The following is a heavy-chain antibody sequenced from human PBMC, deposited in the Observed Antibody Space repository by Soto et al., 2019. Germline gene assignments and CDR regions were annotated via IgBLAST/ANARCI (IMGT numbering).Heavy chain of an antibody. CDR1: GFTFSSYS. Sequence: EVQLVESGGGLVKPGGSLRLSCAASGFTFSSYSMNWVRQAPGKGLEWVSSISSSSYIYYADSVKGRFTISRDNAKNSLYLQMNSLRAEDTAVYYCARYSSSSFIDAFDIWGQGTMVTVSS. CDR2: ISSSSYI. J-gene: IGHJ3*02. CDR3: ARYSSSSFIDAFDI. D-gene: IGHD6-6*01. V-gene: IGHV3-21*01.